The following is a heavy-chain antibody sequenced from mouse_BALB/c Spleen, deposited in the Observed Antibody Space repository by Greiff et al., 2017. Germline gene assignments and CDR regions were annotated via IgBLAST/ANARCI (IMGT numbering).Heavy chain of an antibody. CDR1: GFSLTSYG. V-gene: IGHV2-9*02. J-gene: IGHJ1*01. CDR2: IWAGGST. Sequence: VKLMESGPGLVAPSQSLSITCTVSGFSLTSYGVHWVRQPPGKGLEWLGVIWAGGSTNYNSALMSRLSISKDNSKSQVFLKMNSLQTDDTAMYYCARDGGWLLPTYWYFDVWGAGTTVTVSS. CDR3: ARDGGWLLPTYWYFDV. D-gene: IGHD2-3*01.